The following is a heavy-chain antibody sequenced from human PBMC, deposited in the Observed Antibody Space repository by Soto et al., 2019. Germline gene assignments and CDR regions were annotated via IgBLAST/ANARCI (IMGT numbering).Heavy chain of an antibody. Sequence: GGSLRLSCAASGFTFSSYGMHWVRQAPGKWLEWVAVISYDGSNKYYADSVKGRFTISRDNSKNTLYLQMNSLRAEDTAVYYCAKDTFAPGYDILTGYYYGANNWFDPWGRGTLVTVSS. CDR1: GFTFSSYG. CDR3: AKDTFAPGYDILTGYYYGANNWFDP. V-gene: IGHV3-30*18. D-gene: IGHD3-9*01. J-gene: IGHJ5*02. CDR2: ISYDGSNK.